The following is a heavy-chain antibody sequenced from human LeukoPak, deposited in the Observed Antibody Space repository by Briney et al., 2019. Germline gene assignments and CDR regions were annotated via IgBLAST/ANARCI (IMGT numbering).Heavy chain of an antibody. CDR1: GFTFSSYA. J-gene: IGHJ4*02. D-gene: IGHD1-26*01. CDR2: IRQDGSEE. V-gene: IGHV3-7*01. Sequence: GGSLRLSCAASGFTFSSYAMSWVRQAPGKGLEWVANIRQDGSEENYADSVKGRFTISRDNAKNSLYLQINSLRAEDTAVYYCARDSYWYPVDYWGQGTLVTVSS. CDR3: ARDSYWYPVDY.